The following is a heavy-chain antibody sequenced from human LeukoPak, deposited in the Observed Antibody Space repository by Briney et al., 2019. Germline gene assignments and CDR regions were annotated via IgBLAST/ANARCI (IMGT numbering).Heavy chain of an antibody. Sequence: SSVKVSCKASGYTFTSYAMNWVRQAPGQGLEWMGWINTNTGNPTNAYGFTGRFVFSLDTSVSTAYLQISSLKAEDTAVYYCARDTSSSVVVYWGQGTLVTVSS. CDR2: INTNTGNP. CDR3: ARDTSSSVVVY. D-gene: IGHD6-6*01. J-gene: IGHJ4*02. CDR1: GYTFTSYA. V-gene: IGHV7-4-1*02.